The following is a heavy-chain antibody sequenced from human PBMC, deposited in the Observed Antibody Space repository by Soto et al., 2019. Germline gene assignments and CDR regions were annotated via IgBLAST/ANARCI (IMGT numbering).Heavy chain of an antibody. CDR2: MYNSGST. J-gene: IGHJ4*02. D-gene: IGHD3-16*01. CDR1: GGSISSGGYC. CDR3: ARGGDTTKFGY. V-gene: IGHV4-31*03. Sequence: QVQLQESGPGLVKPSQTLSLTCTVSGGSISSGGYCWSWIRQHPGAGLEWIGIMYNSGSTTYNPSRKSRATISVATSTNQISLNLRSVTAADTAVYYCARGGDTTKFGYWGQGTLFTVSS.